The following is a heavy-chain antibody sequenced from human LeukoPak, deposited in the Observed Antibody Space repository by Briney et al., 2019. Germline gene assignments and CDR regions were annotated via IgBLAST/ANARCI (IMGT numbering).Heavy chain of an antibody. D-gene: IGHD2-2*01. Sequence: GGSLRLSCAASGFTFDDYGMSWVRQAPGKGLEWVSGINWNGGSTGYADSVKGRFTISRDNAKNSLYLQMNSLRAEDTALYYCARDRDIVVVPAAMRSAFDYWGQGTLVTVSS. V-gene: IGHV3-20*04. CDR3: ARDRDIVVVPAAMRSAFDY. CDR2: INWNGGST. J-gene: IGHJ4*02. CDR1: GFTFDDYG.